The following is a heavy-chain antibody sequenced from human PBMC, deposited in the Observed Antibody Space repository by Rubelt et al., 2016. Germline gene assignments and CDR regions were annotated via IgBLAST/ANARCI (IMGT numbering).Heavy chain of an antibody. V-gene: IGHV4-59*08. CDR2: IYYSGNT. Sequence: GCIGYIYYSGNTNYNPSLKSRVTISIDTSKNQFSLKLNSVTAADTAVYYCERLRDAFDIWGQGTMVTVSS. J-gene: IGHJ3*02. CDR3: ERLRDAFDI.